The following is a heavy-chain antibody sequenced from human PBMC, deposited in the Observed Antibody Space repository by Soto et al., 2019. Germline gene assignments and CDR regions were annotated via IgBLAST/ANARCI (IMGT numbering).Heavy chain of an antibody. D-gene: IGHD3-22*01. Sequence: TSETLSLTCTVSGGSISSYYWSWIRQPPGKGLEWIGYIYYSGSTNYNPSLKSRVTISVDTSKNQFSLKLSSVTAADTAVYYCARSEKHDSSGYCTCWGQGTLVTVSS. CDR2: IYYSGST. CDR3: ARSEKHDSSGYCTC. J-gene: IGHJ4*02. V-gene: IGHV4-59*01. CDR1: GGSISSYY.